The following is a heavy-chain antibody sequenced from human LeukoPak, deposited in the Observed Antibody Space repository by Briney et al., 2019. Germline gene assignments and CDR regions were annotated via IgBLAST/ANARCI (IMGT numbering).Heavy chain of an antibody. V-gene: IGHV3-9*01. CDR1: GFTFDDYA. J-gene: IGHJ4*02. Sequence: PGRSLRLSCAASGFTFDDYAMHWVRQAPGKGLEWVSGISWNSGHIGYADSVKGRFTISRDNSKNTLYLQMNSLRAEDTAVYYCAKDSSGYYHALDYWGQGTLVTVSS. D-gene: IGHD3-22*01. CDR3: AKDSSGYYHALDY. CDR2: ISWNSGHI.